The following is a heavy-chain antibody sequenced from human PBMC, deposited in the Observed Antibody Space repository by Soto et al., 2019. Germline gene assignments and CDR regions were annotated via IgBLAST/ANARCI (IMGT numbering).Heavy chain of an antibody. CDR2: IYYSGST. CDR1: GGSISSYY. CDR3: ARHWSRSFDY. D-gene: IGHD2-8*02. J-gene: IGHJ4*02. V-gene: IGHV4-59*01. Sequence: PSETLSLTCTVYGGSISSYYWSWIRQPPGKGLEWIGYIYYSGSTNYNPSLKSRVTISVDTSKNQFSLKLSSVTAADTAVYYCARHWSRSFDYWGQGTLVTVSS.